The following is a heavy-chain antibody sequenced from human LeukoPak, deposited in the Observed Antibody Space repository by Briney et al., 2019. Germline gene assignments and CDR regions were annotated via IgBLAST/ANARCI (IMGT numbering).Heavy chain of an antibody. D-gene: IGHD6-6*01. V-gene: IGHV4-59*01. J-gene: IGHJ1*01. Sequence: SETLSLTCTVSGGSISTYYWNWIRQPPGKGLEWIGYIYHSGSTNYNSSLQSRVTISVDTSKNQFSLNLTSVTAADTAVYYCARGGAARLHFQNWGQGTLVTVSS. CDR1: GGSISTYY. CDR2: IYHSGST. CDR3: ARGGAARLHFQN.